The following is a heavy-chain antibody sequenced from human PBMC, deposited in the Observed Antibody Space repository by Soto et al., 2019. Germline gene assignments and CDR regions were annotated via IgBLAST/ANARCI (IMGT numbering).Heavy chain of an antibody. Sequence: QITLKESGPTLVKPTQTLTQTSTFSGFSLNTSGVGVGWIHQPPGKALEWLALIYWDDAKRYSPSLKSRLTITKDTYKNQLVLTLTNMDPVVTGTYYCAHRPYGDYPIDYWGQGTLVTVSS. CDR3: AHRPYGDYPIDY. J-gene: IGHJ4*02. CDR2: IYWDDAK. CDR1: GFSLNTSGVG. V-gene: IGHV2-5*02. D-gene: IGHD4-17*01.